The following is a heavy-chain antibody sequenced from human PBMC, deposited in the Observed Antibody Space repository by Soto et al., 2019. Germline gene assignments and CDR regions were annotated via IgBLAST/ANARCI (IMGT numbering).Heavy chain of an antibody. CDR2: IYYSGST. D-gene: IGHD6-25*01. CDR1: GGSISSGGYF. CDR3: AREGAAPYYYYGMDV. Sequence: QVPLPASGPGLVKPSQTLSLTCTVSGGSISSGGYFWSWIRQHPGKGLEWIGFIYYSGSTYYNPSLKSRVTISVDTSKNQFSLKLISVTAADTAVYYCAREGAAPYYYYGMDVWGQGTTVTV. V-gene: IGHV4-31*03. J-gene: IGHJ6*02.